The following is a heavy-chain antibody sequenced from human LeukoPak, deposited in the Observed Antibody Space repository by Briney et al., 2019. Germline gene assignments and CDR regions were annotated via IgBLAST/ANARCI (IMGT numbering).Heavy chain of an antibody. J-gene: IGHJ4*02. V-gene: IGHV3-66*01. CDR2: IYSGGST. Sequence: GGSLRLSCAASGFTVSSNYMSWVRQAPGKGLEWVSVIYSGGSTYYADSVKGRFTISRDNSKNTLYLQMNSLRAEDTAVYYCARVRRDSSGYYYFDYWGQGTLVTVSS. D-gene: IGHD3-22*01. CDR1: GFTVSSNY. CDR3: ARVRRDSSGYYYFDY.